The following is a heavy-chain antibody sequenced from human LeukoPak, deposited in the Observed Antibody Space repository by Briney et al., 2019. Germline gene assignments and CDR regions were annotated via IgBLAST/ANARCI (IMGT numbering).Heavy chain of an antibody. CDR3: ARSDASGWKDF. Sequence: ASVKGSCKASGYTFTDYYMHWVRQAPGQGLEWVGWINSKSCGTNYAQKLQGRVTMTRDTSISAAYMEVSRLTSDDAAVYYCARSDASGWKDFWGQGTLVTVSS. J-gene: IGHJ4*02. CDR2: INSKSCGT. V-gene: IGHV1-2*02. CDR1: GYTFTDYY. D-gene: IGHD6-19*01.